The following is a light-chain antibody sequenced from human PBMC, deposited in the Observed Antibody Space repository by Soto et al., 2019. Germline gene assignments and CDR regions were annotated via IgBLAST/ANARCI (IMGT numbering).Light chain of an antibody. CDR3: SSYTINATWV. Sequence: QSALTQPASVSGSPGQSITIACTGTSSDIGGYKFVSWYQQHPGKAPKLIIYEVSDRPSGVSNRFSGSKSGNTASLTISGLQAEDECDYYCSSYTINATWVFGGGTKLTVL. CDR1: SSDIGGYKF. V-gene: IGLV2-14*01. CDR2: EVS. J-gene: IGLJ3*02.